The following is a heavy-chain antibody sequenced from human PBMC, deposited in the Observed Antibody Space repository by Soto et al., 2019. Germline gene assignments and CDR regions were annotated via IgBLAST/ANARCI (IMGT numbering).Heavy chain of an antibody. D-gene: IGHD3-10*01. V-gene: IGHV1-69*06. J-gene: IGHJ4*02. CDR1: GGTFNNYA. Sequence: QVQLVQSGAEVKKPGSSVKVSCKASGGTFNNYAISWVRQAPGPGLEWMGGIIPLFGTTNYAQKFQGRVTITEDKSTSTAYMELSSLRSDDTAVYYCERLIGEGDRGTYGLDYWGQGTLGTVSS. CDR3: ERLIGEGDRGTYGLDY. CDR2: IIPLFGTT.